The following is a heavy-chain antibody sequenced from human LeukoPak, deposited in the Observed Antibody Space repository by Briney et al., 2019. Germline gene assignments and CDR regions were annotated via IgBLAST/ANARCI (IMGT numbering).Heavy chain of an antibody. D-gene: IGHD5-24*01. J-gene: IGHJ4*02. CDR2: ISYDGSNK. Sequence: GGSLRLSCAASGFTFSSYGMHWVRQAPGKGLEWVAVISYDGSNKYYADSVKGRFTISRDNSKNTLYLQMNSLRAEDTAVYYCAKGKRDGYNTPRYYFDYWGQGTLVTVSS. CDR1: GFTFSSYG. V-gene: IGHV3-30*18. CDR3: AKGKRDGYNTPRYYFDY.